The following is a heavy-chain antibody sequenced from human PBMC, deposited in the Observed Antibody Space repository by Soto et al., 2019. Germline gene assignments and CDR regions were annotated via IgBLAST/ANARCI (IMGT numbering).Heavy chain of an antibody. CDR3: ARTTALGISSSWYGMDV. V-gene: IGHV4-4*02. Sequence: QVQLQESGPGLVKPSGTLSLTCAVSGDSISSSNWWTWVRQPPGKGLEWIGEIYHSGTTNYSPSLKSRVIISVDKSKNQFARNLNSMTAADTAVYYCARTTALGISSSWYGMDVWGQGTTVTVSS. J-gene: IGHJ6*02. CDR1: GDSISSSNW. D-gene: IGHD6-13*01. CDR2: IYHSGTT.